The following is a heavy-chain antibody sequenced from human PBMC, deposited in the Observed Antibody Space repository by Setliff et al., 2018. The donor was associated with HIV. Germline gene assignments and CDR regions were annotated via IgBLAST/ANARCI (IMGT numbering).Heavy chain of an antibody. J-gene: IGHJ4*02. CDR3: ARLGTRTVAADADFDS. D-gene: IGHD2-15*01. CDR2: IYYTGTT. V-gene: IGHV4-31*03. Sequence: SETLSLTCTVSGASISSGGYYWSWIRQHPVKGLEWIGYIYYTGTTFYNPSLESRLIISLDTPTNQFSLRLTSVTAADTAVYYCARLGTRTVAADADFDSWGQGALVTVSS. CDR1: GASISSGGYY.